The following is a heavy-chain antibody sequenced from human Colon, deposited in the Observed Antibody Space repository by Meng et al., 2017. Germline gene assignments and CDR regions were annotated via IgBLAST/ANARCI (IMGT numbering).Heavy chain of an antibody. V-gene: IGHV3-11*01. J-gene: IGHJ4*02. D-gene: IGHD1-14*01. CDR3: ARDHGTGLDH. CDR2: ISSSGNTI. CDR1: GFTFSDYY. Sequence: QVQLVGSGGGLVKPGGSLRLSCSVSGFTFSDYYMNWVRQAPGKGLEWISYISSSGNTIYYADSVKGRFTISRDIANNSLYLRVNSLRAEDTAVYYCARDHGTGLDHWGQGALVTVSS.